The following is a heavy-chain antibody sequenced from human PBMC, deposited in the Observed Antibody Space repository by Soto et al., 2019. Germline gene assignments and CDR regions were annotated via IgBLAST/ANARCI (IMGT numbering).Heavy chain of an antibody. V-gene: IGHV5-51*01. Sequence: GESLKISCKGSGYSFTSYWIGWVRQMPETGLQWMGIIYPGDSDTRYSPSYQSQVTISAVKSLSTAYLQWSSLMASDTAMYYCARHYCSSTSCYPVYYYYYGMDVWGRGTTVTVSS. D-gene: IGHD2-2*01. CDR2: IYPGDSDT. J-gene: IGHJ6*02. CDR3: ARHYCSSTSCYPVYYYYYGMDV. CDR1: GYSFTSYW.